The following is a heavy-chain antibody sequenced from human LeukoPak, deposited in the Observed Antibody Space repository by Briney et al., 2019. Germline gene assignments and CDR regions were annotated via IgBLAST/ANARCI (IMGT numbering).Heavy chain of an antibody. CDR2: ISSSSSYI. V-gene: IGHV3-21*01. Sequence: PGGSLRLSCAASGFTFSSYSMNWVRQAPGKGLEWVSSISSSSSYIYYADSVKGRFTISRDNAKNSLYLQMNSLRAEDTAVYYCARGKSYHNWNDGDYYGMDVWGQGTTVTVSS. CDR3: ARGKSYHNWNDGDYYGMDV. CDR1: GFTFSSYS. J-gene: IGHJ6*02. D-gene: IGHD1-1*01.